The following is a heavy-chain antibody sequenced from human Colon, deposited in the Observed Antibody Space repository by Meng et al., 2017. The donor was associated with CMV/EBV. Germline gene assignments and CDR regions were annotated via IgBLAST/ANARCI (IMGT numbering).Heavy chain of an antibody. J-gene: IGHJ4*02. D-gene: IGHD1-1*01. CDR2: IYYSGST. CDR1: GGSISSSSYY. V-gene: IGHV4-39*07. Sequence: SETLSLTCTVSGGSISSSSYYWGWIRQPPGKGLEWIGSIYYSGSTYYNPSLKSRVTISVDTSKNQFSLKLSSVTAADTAVYYCARLNRKGGGRNPRKTGTFSFDYWGQGTLVTVSS. CDR3: ARLNRKGGGRNPRKTGTFSFDY.